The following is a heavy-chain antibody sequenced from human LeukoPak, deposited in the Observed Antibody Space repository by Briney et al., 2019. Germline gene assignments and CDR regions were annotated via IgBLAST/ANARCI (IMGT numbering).Heavy chain of an antibody. CDR2: IYTSGST. CDR1: GGSISSYY. J-gene: IGHJ3*02. CDR3: ARWGESSALRVNAFDM. Sequence: PSETLSLTCTVSGGSISSYYWSWIRQPAGKGLEWIGRIYTSGSTNYNPSLKSRVTMSVDTSKNQFSLKLSSVTAADTAVYFCARWGESSALRVNAFDMWGQGTMVTVSS. V-gene: IGHV4-4*07. D-gene: IGHD3-3*01.